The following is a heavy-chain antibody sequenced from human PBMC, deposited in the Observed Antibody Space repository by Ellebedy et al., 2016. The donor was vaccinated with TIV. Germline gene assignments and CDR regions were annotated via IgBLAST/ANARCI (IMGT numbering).Heavy chain of an antibody. CDR3: ARIPGGISYHTMDV. V-gene: IGHV3-21*01. CDR2: ISSGSSNI. J-gene: IGHJ6*02. D-gene: IGHD2-15*01. CDR1: GFTFSTYN. Sequence: ESLKISCAASGFTFSTYNMNWVRQAPGKGLEWVSFISSGSSNIYYADSVTGRFTISRDNAQSSLYLQMDSLIAEDTAVYYCARIPGGISYHTMDVWGQGTTVAVSS.